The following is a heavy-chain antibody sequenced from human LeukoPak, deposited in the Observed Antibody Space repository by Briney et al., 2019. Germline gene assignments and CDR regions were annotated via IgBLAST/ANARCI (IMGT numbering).Heavy chain of an antibody. CDR2: MNPNRGKT. Sequence: ASVKVSCKASGYTFTSYDINWVRQATGQGLEWMGWMNPNRGKTGYAQKFQGRVTMTRNTSISTAYMELSSLRSEDTAVYYCARVMGIAVANDYWGQGTLVTVSS. CDR3: ARVMGIAVANDY. D-gene: IGHD6-19*01. J-gene: IGHJ4*02. V-gene: IGHV1-8*01. CDR1: GYTFTSYD.